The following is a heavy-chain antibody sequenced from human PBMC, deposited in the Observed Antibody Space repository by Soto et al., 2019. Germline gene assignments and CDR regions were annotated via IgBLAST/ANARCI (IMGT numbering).Heavy chain of an antibody. Sequence: QVHLQESGPGLVKPSETLSLTCTVSYGSIRGYYWSWIRQPPGKGLEWIGYIYYSGSTNYNPSLKSRVTISVNTSKNQFSLKLSSVTSAETAVYYCARQGHYGMDVWGQGTTGTVSS. CDR2: IYYSGST. J-gene: IGHJ6*02. CDR3: ARQGHYGMDV. V-gene: IGHV4-59*08. CDR1: YGSIRGYY.